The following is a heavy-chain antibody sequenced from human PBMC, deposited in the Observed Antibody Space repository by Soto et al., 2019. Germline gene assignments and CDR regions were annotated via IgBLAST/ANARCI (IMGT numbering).Heavy chain of an antibody. CDR3: ARWSLDGYRSPTGFDP. CDR2: ISYDGSNK. V-gene: IGHV3-30*03. CDR1: GFTFSSYG. D-gene: IGHD1-1*01. J-gene: IGHJ5*02. Sequence: PGGSLRLSCAASGFTFSSYGMHWVRQAPGKGLEWVAVISYDGSNKYYADSVKGRFTISRDNSKNTLYLQMNSLRAEDTAVYYCARWSLDGYRSPTGFDPWGQGT.